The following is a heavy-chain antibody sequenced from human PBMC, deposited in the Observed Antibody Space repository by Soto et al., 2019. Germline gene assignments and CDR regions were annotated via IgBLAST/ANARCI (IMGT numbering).Heavy chain of an antibody. D-gene: IGHD4-17*01. V-gene: IGHV4-28*01. Sequence: SETLSLTCAVSGYSISSSNWWGWIRQPPGKGLEWIGYIYYSGSTYYNPSLKSRVTMSVDTSKNQFSLKLSSVTAVDTAVYYWARKTTVTAAWYFDLWGRGTLVTVS. CDR1: GYSISSSNW. J-gene: IGHJ2*01. CDR2: IYYSGST. CDR3: ARKTTVTAAWYFDL.